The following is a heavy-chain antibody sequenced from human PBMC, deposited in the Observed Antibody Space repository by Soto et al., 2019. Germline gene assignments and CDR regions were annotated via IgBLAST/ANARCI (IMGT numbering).Heavy chain of an antibody. V-gene: IGHV1-69*13. Sequence: ASVKVSCKASGGTFSSYAISWVRQAPGQGLEWMGGIIPIFGTANYAQKFQGRVTITADESTSTAYMELSSLRSEDTAVYYCARVAYCGGDCYSDWYFDLWGRGTLVTVSS. D-gene: IGHD2-21*02. CDR2: IIPIFGTA. J-gene: IGHJ2*01. CDR3: ARVAYCGGDCYSDWYFDL. CDR1: GGTFSSYA.